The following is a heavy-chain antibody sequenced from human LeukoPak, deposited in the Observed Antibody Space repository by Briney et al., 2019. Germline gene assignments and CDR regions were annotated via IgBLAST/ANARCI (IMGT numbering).Heavy chain of an antibody. CDR1: GYTFTGYY. Sequence: ASVKVSCKASGYTFTGYYMHWVRQAPGQGLEWMGRINPNSGGTNYAQKFQGRVTMTRDTSISTAYMELSGLRSDDTAVYYCARDFGDDSSGTDYWGQGTLVTVSS. CDR3: ARDFGDDSSGTDY. D-gene: IGHD3-22*01. J-gene: IGHJ4*02. CDR2: INPNSGGT. V-gene: IGHV1-2*06.